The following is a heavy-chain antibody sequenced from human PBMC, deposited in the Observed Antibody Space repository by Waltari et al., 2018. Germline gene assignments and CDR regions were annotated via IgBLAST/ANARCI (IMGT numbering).Heavy chain of an antibody. CDR1: GYSISSGYY. CDR2: IYHSGST. V-gene: IGHV4-38-2*01. Sequence: QVQLQESGPGLVKPSETLSLTCAVSGYSISSGYYWGWIRQPPGKGLEWIGSIYHSGSTYYNPSLKSRVTISVDTSKNQFSLKLSSVTAADTAVDYCARRRVTGALDYWGQGTLVTVSS. D-gene: IGHD4-4*01. J-gene: IGHJ4*02. CDR3: ARRRVTGALDY.